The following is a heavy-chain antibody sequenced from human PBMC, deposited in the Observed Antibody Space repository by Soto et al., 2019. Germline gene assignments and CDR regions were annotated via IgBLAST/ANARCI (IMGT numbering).Heavy chain of an antibody. Sequence: EVQLLESGGGLVQPGGSLRLSCGASGFTFSDNAMTWVRQAPGKGLEWVSSISDDGDSTYYADSVKGRFTISRDNSKNTLFLQMSNLGAEDTAVYYWATSPSSAVNDGLAVWGQGTSVTVSS. V-gene: IGHV3-23*01. CDR2: ISDDGDST. D-gene: IGHD1-1*01. CDR3: ATSPSSAVNDGLAV. J-gene: IGHJ6*02. CDR1: GFTFSDNA.